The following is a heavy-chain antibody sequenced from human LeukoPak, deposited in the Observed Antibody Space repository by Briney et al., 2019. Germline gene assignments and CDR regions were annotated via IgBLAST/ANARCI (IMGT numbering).Heavy chain of an antibody. CDR3: ARVFASSS. V-gene: IGHV3-74*01. D-gene: IGHD3-10*02. CDR1: GFTFSNDW. CDR2: VTSDGSGT. Sequence: GGSLRLSCAASGFTFSNDWMHWVRQAPGKGLVWVSRVTSDGSGTSYADSVKGRFTISRDNAKNTLYLQMNSLRAEDTAVYYCARVFASSSWGQGTLVTVSS. J-gene: IGHJ4*02.